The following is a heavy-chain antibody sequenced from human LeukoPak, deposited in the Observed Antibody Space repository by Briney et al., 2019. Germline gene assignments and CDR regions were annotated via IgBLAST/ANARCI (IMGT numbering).Heavy chain of an antibody. CDR2: IYYSGST. V-gene: IGHV4-39*07. CDR3: ARNLGSYYLGNAFDF. Sequence: SSETLSLTCTVSGGSISSSSYYWGWIRQPPGKGLEWIGSIYYSGSTYYNPSLKSRVTISVDTSKNQFSLKLSSVTAADTAVYYCARNLGSYYLGNAFDFWGQGTMVTVSS. D-gene: IGHD1-26*01. J-gene: IGHJ3*01. CDR1: GGSISSSSYY.